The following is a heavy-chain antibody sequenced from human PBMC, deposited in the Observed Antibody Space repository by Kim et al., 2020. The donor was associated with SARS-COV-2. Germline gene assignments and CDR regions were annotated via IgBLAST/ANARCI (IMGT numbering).Heavy chain of an antibody. V-gene: IGHV3-48*03. CDR2: ISDDGDTT. J-gene: IGHJ4*02. CDR3: VRFSGRSTFYY. CDR1: GFIFSYDA. D-gene: IGHD1-26*01. Sequence: GGSLRLSCVASGFIFSYDAMTWVRQAPGKGLEWISYISDDGDTTYYADSVKGRFTISRDNARNSVYLQMISLRAEDTAVYYCVRFSGRSTFYYWGQGALVTVSS.